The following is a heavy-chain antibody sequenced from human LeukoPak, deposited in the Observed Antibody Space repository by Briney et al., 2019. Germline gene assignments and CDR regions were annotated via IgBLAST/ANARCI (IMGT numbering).Heavy chain of an antibody. V-gene: IGHV1-2*02. CDR1: GYTFTGYY. J-gene: IGHJ5*02. D-gene: IGHD3-16*02. CDR2: INPNSGGT. CDR3: ARDFSLVDYVWGSYRYNNWFDP. Sequence: GASVKVSCKASGYTFTGYYMHWVRQAPGQGLEWMGWINPNSGGTNYAQKFQGRVTVTRDTSISTAYMELSRLRSDDTAVYYCARDFSLVDYVWGSYRYNNWFDPWGQGTLVTVSS.